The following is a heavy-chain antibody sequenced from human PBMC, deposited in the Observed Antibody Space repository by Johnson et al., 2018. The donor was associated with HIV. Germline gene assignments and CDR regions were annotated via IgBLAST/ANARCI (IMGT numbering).Heavy chain of an antibody. CDR3: AKGEDYYDSSGYYRQGAFDI. CDR1: GFTFSTYG. V-gene: IGHV3-30*02. Sequence: QVQLVESGGGVVQPGGSLRLSCAASGFTFSTYGMHWVRQAPGKGLEWVSFIRYDGTNKYYADSVKGRFTISRANSENTLFLQMNSLRAEDTAVYYCAKGEDYYDSSGYYRQGAFDIWGQGTMVTVSS. CDR2: IRYDGTNK. J-gene: IGHJ3*02. D-gene: IGHD3-22*01.